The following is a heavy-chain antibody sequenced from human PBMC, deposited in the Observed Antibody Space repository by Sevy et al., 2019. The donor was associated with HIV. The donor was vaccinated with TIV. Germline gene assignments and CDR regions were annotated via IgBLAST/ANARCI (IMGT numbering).Heavy chain of an antibody. CDR1: GYSFTSYW. D-gene: IGHD2-15*01. J-gene: IGHJ3*02. CDR2: IYPGDSDT. CDR3: ARLGHCSAGSCYPDRYAFDI. Sequence: GESLKISCKGSGYSFTSYWIGWVRQMPGKGLEWMGIIYPGDSDTRYSPSFQGQVTISADKSISTAYLQWSSLKASDTAMYYCARLGHCSAGSCYPDRYAFDIWGQGTMVTVSS. V-gene: IGHV5-51*01.